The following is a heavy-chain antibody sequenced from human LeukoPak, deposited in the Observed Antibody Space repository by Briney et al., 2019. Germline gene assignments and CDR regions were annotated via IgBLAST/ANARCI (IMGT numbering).Heavy chain of an antibody. CDR3: ARAEIQLWLSSEGYYYYMDV. CDR1: GGTFSSYA. V-gene: IGHV1-69*06. D-gene: IGHD5-18*01. CDR2: IIPIFGTA. Sequence: GASVTVSCKASGGTFSSYAISWVRQAPGQGLEWMGGIIPIFGTANYAQKFQGRVTITADKSTSTAYMELSSLRSEDTAVYYCARAEIQLWLSSEGYYYYMDVWGKGTTVTVSS. J-gene: IGHJ6*03.